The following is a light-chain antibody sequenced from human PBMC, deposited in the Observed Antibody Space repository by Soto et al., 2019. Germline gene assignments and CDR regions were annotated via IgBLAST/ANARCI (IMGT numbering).Light chain of an antibody. Sequence: QAVVTQPPSVSGAPGQRVTISCTGSSSNIGAGYDVRWYQQLPGTAPKLLIYGNSNRPSGVPDRFSGSKSGTSASLAITGLQAEDDADYYCQSYDSSLSGYVFGTGTKLTVL. V-gene: IGLV1-40*01. CDR1: SSNIGAGYD. CDR3: QSYDSSLSGYV. J-gene: IGLJ1*01. CDR2: GNS.